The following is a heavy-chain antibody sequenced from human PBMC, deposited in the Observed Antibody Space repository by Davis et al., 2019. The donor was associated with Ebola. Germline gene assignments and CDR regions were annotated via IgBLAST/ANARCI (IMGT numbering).Heavy chain of an antibody. D-gene: IGHD3-16*01. CDR2: IYYSGST. CDR3: ATGGYYYYYGMDV. CDR1: GGSIRSSNYY. J-gene: IGHJ6*02. Sequence: GSLRLSCTVSGGSIRSSNYYWGWIRQPPGKGLEWIGSIYYSGSTYYNPSLKSRVTISVDTSKNQFSLKLSSVTAADTAVYYCATGGYYYYYGMDVWGQGTTVTVSS. V-gene: IGHV4-39*01.